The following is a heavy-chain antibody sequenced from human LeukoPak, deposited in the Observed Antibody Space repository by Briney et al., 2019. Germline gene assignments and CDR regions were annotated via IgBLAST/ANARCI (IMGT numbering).Heavy chain of an antibody. J-gene: IGHJ4*02. CDR1: GFTFDDYT. D-gene: IGHD5-18*01. CDR3: ASDVDTAMVKSDY. Sequence: KPGGSLRLSCAASGFTFDDYTMHWVRQAPGKGLEWVSSISSSSSYIYYADSVKGRFTISRDNAKNSLYLQMNSLRAEDTAVYYCASDVDTAMVKSDYWGQGTLVTVSS. V-gene: IGHV3-21*01. CDR2: ISSSSSYI.